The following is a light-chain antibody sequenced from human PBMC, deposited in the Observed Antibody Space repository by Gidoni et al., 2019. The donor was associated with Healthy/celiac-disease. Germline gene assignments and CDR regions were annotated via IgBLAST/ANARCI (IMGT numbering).Light chain of an antibody. V-gene: IGKV3-15*01. Sequence: EIVMTQSPATLSVSPGERATLSCRASQSVSSNLAWYQQKPGQAPRLLIYGASTRATGITARFSGSGSGTEFTLTISSLQSEDFAVYYCQQYNNWPQWTFGQXTKVEIK. CDR1: QSVSSN. CDR3: QQYNNWPQWT. J-gene: IGKJ1*01. CDR2: GAS.